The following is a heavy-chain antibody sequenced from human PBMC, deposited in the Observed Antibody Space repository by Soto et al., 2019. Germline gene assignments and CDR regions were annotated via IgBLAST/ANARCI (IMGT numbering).Heavy chain of an antibody. Sequence: XESLRLSGAASGFTFTRAWMTGVRQTPGKGLEWVGRIKSRADGGTTDYAASVKDRFIISRDDSNDTLYLHMNRLKTDDTAVYYCTTASQWLPPYSWGQGALVTVSS. CDR2: IKSRADGGTT. D-gene: IGHD6-19*01. J-gene: IGHJ4*02. CDR3: TTASQWLPPYS. V-gene: IGHV3-15*01. CDR1: GFTFTRAW.